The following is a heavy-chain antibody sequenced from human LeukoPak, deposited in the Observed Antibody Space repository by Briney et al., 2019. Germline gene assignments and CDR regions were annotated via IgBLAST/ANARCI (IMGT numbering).Heavy chain of an antibody. Sequence: ASVTVSCTASGYTFTSYYMHWVRQAPGQGLEWMGIINPSGGSTSYAQKFQGRVTMTRDTSTSTVYMELSSLRSEDTAVYYCAGGQWPQFPFDYWGQGTLVTVSS. CDR2: INPSGGST. CDR3: AGGQWPQFPFDY. V-gene: IGHV1-46*01. D-gene: IGHD6-19*01. J-gene: IGHJ4*02. CDR1: GYTFTSYY.